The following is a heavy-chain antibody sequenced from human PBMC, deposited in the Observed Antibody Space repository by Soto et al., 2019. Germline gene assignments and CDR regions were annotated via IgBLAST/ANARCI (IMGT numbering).Heavy chain of an antibody. J-gene: IGHJ3*02. CDR3: AKVFESGWMTYDAFDM. CDR1: GFSFSNYG. V-gene: IGHV3-30*18. D-gene: IGHD3-10*01. Sequence: ESVGGVVQPGRSLRLSCAASGFSFSNYGMHWVRQAPGKGLEWVAVISYDGNNKHSSESVKGRFTISRDNSKNTLYLQMNSLRAEDTAVYYCAKVFESGWMTYDAFDMWGQGTMVTVSS. CDR2: ISYDGNNK.